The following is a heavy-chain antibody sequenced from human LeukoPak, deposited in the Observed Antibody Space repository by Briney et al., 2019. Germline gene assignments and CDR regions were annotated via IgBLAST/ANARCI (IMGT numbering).Heavy chain of an antibody. CDR1: GYTFTDYN. Sequence: ASVKVSCKTSGYTFTDYNISWVRQAPGQGLEWMGWISSYNGNTHFAQKFHGSVTMTTDTSTSTAYVELRSLRSDDTAVYFCARKTHHDAFDIWGQGTLVTVSS. CDR2: ISSYNGNT. CDR3: ARKTHHDAFDI. J-gene: IGHJ3*02. V-gene: IGHV1-18*01.